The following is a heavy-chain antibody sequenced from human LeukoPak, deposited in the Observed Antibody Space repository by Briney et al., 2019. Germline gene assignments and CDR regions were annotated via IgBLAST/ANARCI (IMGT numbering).Heavy chain of an antibody. D-gene: IGHD5-18*01. Sequence: PGGSLRLSCAASGFTFSSYSMNWVRQAPGKGLEWVSSISSSSSYIYYADSVKGRFTISRDNAKNSLYLQMNSLRAEDTAVYYCAGTPFVPVDSYGSPDDYWGQGTLVTVSS. CDR1: GFTFSSYS. V-gene: IGHV3-21*01. CDR3: AGTPFVPVDSYGSPDDY. J-gene: IGHJ4*02. CDR2: ISSSSSYI.